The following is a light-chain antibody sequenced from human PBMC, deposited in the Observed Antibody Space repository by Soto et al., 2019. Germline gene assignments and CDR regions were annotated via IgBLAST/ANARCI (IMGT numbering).Light chain of an antibody. CDR3: MQTLQTPLT. Sequence: IVITQSPVSLPVTLAEQAYISCKSIQSLVHSDGYKYLDWYLQKAGQSPQLLIYLGSHRASGVPDRISGSGSGTDFTLKISKVEADDVGVYSCMQTLQTPLTFGTGTKVDIK. J-gene: IGKJ3*01. CDR2: LGS. V-gene: IGKV2-28*01. CDR1: QSLVHSDGYKY.